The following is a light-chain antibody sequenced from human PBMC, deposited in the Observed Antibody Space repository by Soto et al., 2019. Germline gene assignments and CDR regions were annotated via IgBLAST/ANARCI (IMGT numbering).Light chain of an antibody. CDR3: QQAASFPLI. J-gene: IGKJ4*01. Sequence: DIQMTQSPSSVSSFVGDRVTITCRASQGITSWLAWYQQKPGKAPELLVYAASSLQSGVPSRFSGSGSGTDFTLSISSVQPEDSATYYCQQAASFPLIFGGGTKVEIK. CDR2: AAS. V-gene: IGKV1-12*01. CDR1: QGITSW.